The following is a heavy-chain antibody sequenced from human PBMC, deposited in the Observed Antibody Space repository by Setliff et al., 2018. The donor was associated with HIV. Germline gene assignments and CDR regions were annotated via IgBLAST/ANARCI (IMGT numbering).Heavy chain of an antibody. D-gene: IGHD4-17*01. Sequence: SETLSLTCTVSGGSVSNYYWTWIRQSAGKGLEWIGHINTSGSTKYNPSPKSRLAISSDTSQNQFSLKLSSVTAADTAIYYCARRIYGNNPDFDYWSQGTLVTVSS. V-gene: IGHV4-4*07. CDR2: INTSGST. CDR1: GGSVSNYY. CDR3: ARRIYGNNPDFDY. J-gene: IGHJ4*02.